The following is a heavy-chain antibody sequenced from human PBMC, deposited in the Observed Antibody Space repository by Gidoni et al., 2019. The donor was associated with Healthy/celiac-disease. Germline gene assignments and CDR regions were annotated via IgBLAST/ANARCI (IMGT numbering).Heavy chain of an antibody. V-gene: IGHV1-24*01. Sequence: SGAEVKKPGASVKVSCKVSGYTLTELSMHWVRQAPGKGLEWMGGFDPEAGETIYAQKFQGRVTMTEDTSTDTAYMELSSLRSEDTAVYYCATASLVGATTGPYYMDVWGKGTTVTVSS. CDR2: FDPEAGET. CDR1: GYTLTELS. CDR3: ATASLVGATTGPYYMDV. J-gene: IGHJ6*03. D-gene: IGHD1-26*01.